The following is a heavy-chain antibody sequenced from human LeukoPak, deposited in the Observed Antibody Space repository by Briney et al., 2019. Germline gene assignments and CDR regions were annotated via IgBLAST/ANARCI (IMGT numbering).Heavy chain of an antibody. CDR3: ASISGYDSDYFDY. CDR1: GFTFSSYA. D-gene: IGHD5-12*01. V-gene: IGHV3-30*04. J-gene: IGHJ4*02. CDR2: ISYDGSNK. Sequence: PGRSLRLSCAASGFTFSSYAMHWVRQAPGKGLEWVAVISYDGSNKYYADSVKGRFTISRDNSKNTLYLQMNSLRAEDTAVYYCASISGYDSDYFDYWGQGTLVTVSS.